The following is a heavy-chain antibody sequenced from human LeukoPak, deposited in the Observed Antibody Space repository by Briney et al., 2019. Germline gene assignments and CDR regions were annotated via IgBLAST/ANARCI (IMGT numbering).Heavy chain of an antibody. CDR1: GYTFTSYD. D-gene: IGHD6-19*01. CDR2: MNPNSGNT. CDR3: ARRIGYTSGWSSIYYYYYMDV. Sequence: ASVKVSCKASGYTFTSYDINWVRQATAQGLEWMGWMNPNSGNTGYAQKFQGRVTMTRNTSISTAYMELSSLRSEDTAVYYCARRIGYTSGWSSIYYYYYMDVWGKGTTVTVSS. V-gene: IGHV1-8*01. J-gene: IGHJ6*03.